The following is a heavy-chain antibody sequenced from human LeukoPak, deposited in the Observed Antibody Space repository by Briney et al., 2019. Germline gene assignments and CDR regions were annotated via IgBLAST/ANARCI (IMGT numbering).Heavy chain of an antibody. J-gene: IGHJ6*02. V-gene: IGHV4-34*01. CDR1: GGSFSGYY. CDR2: INHSGST. Sequence: SETLSLTCAAYGGSFSGYYWNWIRQPPGKGLEWIGEINHSGSTNYNPSLKSRVTISVDTSKNQFSLKLSSVTAADTAVYYCARKMVRGASYYYYYGMDVWGQGTTVTVSS. D-gene: IGHD3-10*01. CDR3: ARKMVRGASYYYYYGMDV.